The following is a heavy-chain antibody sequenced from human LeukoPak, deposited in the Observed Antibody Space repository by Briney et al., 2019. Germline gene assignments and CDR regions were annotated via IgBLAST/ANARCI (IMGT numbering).Heavy chain of an antibody. J-gene: IGHJ4*02. V-gene: IGHV3-7*01. CDR3: ARDLGITIFGVVSN. D-gene: IGHD3-3*01. Sequence: GSLRLSCAASGFTFSSYWMSWVRQAPGKGLEWVANMKEDGSEKNYVDSVKGRFTISRDNAKNSLYLQLNSLRVEDTAVYYCARDLGITIFGVVSNWGQGTLVTVSS. CDR2: MKEDGSEK. CDR1: GFTFSSYW.